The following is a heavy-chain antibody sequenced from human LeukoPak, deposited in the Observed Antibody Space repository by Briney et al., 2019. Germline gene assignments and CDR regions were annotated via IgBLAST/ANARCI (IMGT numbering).Heavy chain of an antibody. Sequence: PGGSLRLSCAASGFTFSSYGMHWVRQAPGKGLELVAFIRYDGSNKYYADSVKGRFTISRDNSKNTLYLQMNSLRAEDMAVYYCAKDGIETMVRGSGWFDPWGQGTLVTVSS. CDR2: IRYDGSNK. J-gene: IGHJ5*02. D-gene: IGHD3-10*01. CDR3: AKDGIETMVRGSGWFDP. V-gene: IGHV3-30*02. CDR1: GFTFSSYG.